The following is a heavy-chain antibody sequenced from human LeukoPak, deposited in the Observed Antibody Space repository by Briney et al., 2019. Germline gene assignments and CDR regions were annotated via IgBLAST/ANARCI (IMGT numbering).Heavy chain of an antibody. Sequence: GGSLRLSCAASGFTFSSYWMHWVRQAPGKGLVWVSRINSDGSSTSYADSVKGRFTISRGNAKNTLYLQMNSLRAEDTAVYYCARDPPWYYDLDYWGQGTLVTVSS. J-gene: IGHJ4*02. CDR1: GFTFSSYW. V-gene: IGHV3-74*01. D-gene: IGHD3-3*01. CDR3: ARDPPWYYDLDY. CDR2: INSDGSST.